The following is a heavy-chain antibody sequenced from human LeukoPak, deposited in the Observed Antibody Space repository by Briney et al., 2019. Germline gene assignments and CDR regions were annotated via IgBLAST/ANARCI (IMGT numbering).Heavy chain of an antibody. CDR3: ASTFEDASWSYIFPTYYYYGMDV. D-gene: IGHD3-10*01. V-gene: IGHV3-30*03. J-gene: IGHJ6*02. CDR1: GFSFSRYA. CDR2: ISSDGRDK. Sequence: PGGSLRLSCAASGFSFSRYAMHWVRQAPGKGLEWVAVISSDGRDKHHADSVKGRFTISRDNSKNKLYLQMNSLRAEDTAVYYCASTFEDASWSYIFPTYYYYGMDVWGQGTTVTVSS.